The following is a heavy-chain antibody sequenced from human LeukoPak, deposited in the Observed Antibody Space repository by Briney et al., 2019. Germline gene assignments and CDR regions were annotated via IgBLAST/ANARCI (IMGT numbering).Heavy chain of an antibody. J-gene: IGHJ4*02. D-gene: IGHD3-16*01. V-gene: IGHV4-59*01. CDR3: TRGAGWLIDY. CDR1: DDSISDYY. CDR2: IHNSGTS. Sequence: SETLSLTCTVSDDSISDYYRGWIRQPPGKGLEWIGYIHNSGTSTYNLSLKSRVTISADTSKNQFSLKLNSMATADTAVYYCTRGAGWLIDYWGQGILVTVSS.